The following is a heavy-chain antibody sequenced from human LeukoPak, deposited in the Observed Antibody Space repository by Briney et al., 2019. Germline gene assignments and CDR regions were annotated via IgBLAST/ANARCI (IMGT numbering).Heavy chain of an antibody. Sequence: GRSLRLSCAASGFTFSTYAMHWVRQAPGKGLEWVTVISYDGTNKYYADSVKGRFTISRDNSKNTLYLQMNSLRAEDTAVYYCAKSLGYCSGNRCRINYYYYYGMDVWGQGTTVTVSS. CDR1: GFTFSTYA. V-gene: IGHV3-30*18. CDR3: AKSLGYCSGNRCRINYYYYYGMDV. CDR2: ISYDGTNK. D-gene: IGHD2-15*01. J-gene: IGHJ6*02.